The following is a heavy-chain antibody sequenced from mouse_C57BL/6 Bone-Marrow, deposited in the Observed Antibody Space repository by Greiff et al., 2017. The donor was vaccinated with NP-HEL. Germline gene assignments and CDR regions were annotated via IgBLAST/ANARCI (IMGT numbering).Heavy chain of an antibody. CDR1: GYTFTDYY. CDR2: INPNNGGT. V-gene: IGHV1-26*01. CDR3: AKGKTTVVDN. J-gene: IGHJ2*01. D-gene: IGHD1-1*01. Sequence: EVQLQQSGPELVKPGASVKISCKASGYTFTDYYMNWVKQSHGKSLEWIGDINPNNGGTSYNQKFKGKATLTVDKSSSTAYMELRSLTSEDSAVYYCAKGKTTVVDNWGQGTTLTVSS.